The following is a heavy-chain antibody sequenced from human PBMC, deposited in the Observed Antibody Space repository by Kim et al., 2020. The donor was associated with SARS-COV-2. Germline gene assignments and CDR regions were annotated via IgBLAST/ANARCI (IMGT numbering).Heavy chain of an antibody. CDR3: ARGFWMVRGVIITALDY. V-gene: IGHV4-34*01. Sequence: LKSRVTMSVDTSKKQFSLKLSAVTAADTGVYYCARGFWMVRGVIITALDYWGQGALVTVSS. D-gene: IGHD3-10*01. J-gene: IGHJ4*02.